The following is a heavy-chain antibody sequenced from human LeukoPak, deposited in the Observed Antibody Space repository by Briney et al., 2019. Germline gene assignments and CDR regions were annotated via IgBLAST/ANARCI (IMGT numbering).Heavy chain of an antibody. D-gene: IGHD2-15*01. J-gene: IGHJ4*02. Sequence: GESLKTSCKGSGYSFTTYWIAWVRQMPGKGLEWMGIIYAGDSDTKYSPSFQGQVTISVDKSISTAYLQWSSLKAPDTAIYYCARPTRGYCSGDSCYDQWFDYWGQGTLVTVSS. CDR2: IYAGDSDT. V-gene: IGHV5-51*01. CDR1: GYSFTTYW. CDR3: ARPTRGYCSGDSCYDQWFDY.